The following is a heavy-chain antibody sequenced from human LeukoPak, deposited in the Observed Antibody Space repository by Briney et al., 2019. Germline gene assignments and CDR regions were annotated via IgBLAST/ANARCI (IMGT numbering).Heavy chain of an antibody. Sequence: GGSLRLSRAASGFTFSSYGMHWVRQAPGKGLEWVAFIRYDGSNKYYADSVKGRFTISRDNSKNTLYLQMNSLRAEDTAVYYCARAAKVAFDIWGQGTMVTVSS. CDR1: GFTFSSYG. D-gene: IGHD2-15*01. J-gene: IGHJ3*02. CDR3: ARAAKVAFDI. CDR2: IRYDGSNK. V-gene: IGHV3-30*02.